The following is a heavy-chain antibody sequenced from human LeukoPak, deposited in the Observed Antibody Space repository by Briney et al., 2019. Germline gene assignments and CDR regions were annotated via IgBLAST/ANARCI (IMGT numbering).Heavy chain of an antibody. Sequence: GGSLRLSCAASGFTFSGYAMSWIRQAPGKGLEWVSYISGSSSYTNYADSVKGRFTISRDNAKNSLYLQMNSLRAEDTAVYYCAGVAAAGTDYWGQGTLVTASS. CDR2: ISGSSSYT. D-gene: IGHD6-13*01. CDR1: GFTFSGYA. CDR3: AGVAAAGTDY. V-gene: IGHV3-11*03. J-gene: IGHJ4*02.